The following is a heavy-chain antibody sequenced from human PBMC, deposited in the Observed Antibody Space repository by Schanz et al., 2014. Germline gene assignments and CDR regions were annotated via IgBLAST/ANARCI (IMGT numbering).Heavy chain of an antibody. CDR2: VYMSAAST. CDR1: GFTVSSNY. D-gene: IGHD5-12*01. J-gene: IGHJ3*01. V-gene: IGHV3-53*01. CDR3: ARDEGRDGYNLAFDV. Sequence: EVQLVESGGGLIQPGGSLRLSCAVSGFTVSSNYMSWVRQAPGKGLEWVSTVYMSAASTRYADSVKARFIISRDSSKNTPRLQTNSLRPEDTALYFCARDEGRDGYNLAFDVWGQGTLVTVSS.